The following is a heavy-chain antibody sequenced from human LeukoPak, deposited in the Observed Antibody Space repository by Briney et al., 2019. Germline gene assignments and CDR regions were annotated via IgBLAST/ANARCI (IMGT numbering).Heavy chain of an antibody. CDR2: IYYSGST. Sequence: SETLSLTCTVSGGSISSSSYYWGWIRQPPGKGLEWIGSIYYSGSTYYNPSLKSRVTISVDTSKNQFSLKLSSVTAADTAVYYCASPYGDYRYGYYYMDVWGKGTTVTVSS. CDR3: ASPYGDYRYGYYYMDV. CDR1: GGSISSSSYY. V-gene: IGHV4-39*07. J-gene: IGHJ6*03. D-gene: IGHD4-17*01.